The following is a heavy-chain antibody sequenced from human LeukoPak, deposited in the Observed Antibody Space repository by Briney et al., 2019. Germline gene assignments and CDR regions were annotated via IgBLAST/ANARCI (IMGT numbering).Heavy chain of an antibody. CDR2: INHSGST. V-gene: IGHV4-34*01. CDR3: ARTGPAAIVFDY. CDR1: GGFFSGYY. Sequence: SETLSLTCAVYGGFFSGYYWSWIRQPPGKGLEWIGEINHSGSTNYNPSLKSRVTISVDTSKNQFSLKLSSVTAADTAVYYCARTGPAAIVFDYWGQGTLVTVSS. J-gene: IGHJ4*02. D-gene: IGHD2-2*01.